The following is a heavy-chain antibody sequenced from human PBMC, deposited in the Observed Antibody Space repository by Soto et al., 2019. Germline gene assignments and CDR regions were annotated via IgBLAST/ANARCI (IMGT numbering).Heavy chain of an antibody. J-gene: IGHJ6*02. D-gene: IGHD3-3*02. CDR3: AREAGVAIFGVVSYYGMAV. CDR2: INPSGST. CDR1: GYTFTNYY. V-gene: IGHV1-46*01. Sequence: ASVKVSCKASGYTFTNYYIHWVRQAPGQGLEWMGIINPSGSTTYAQKFQGRVTLTRDTSTSTVYMELSRLRSEDAAVYYCAREAGVAIFGVVSYYGMAVWGQGTTVTV.